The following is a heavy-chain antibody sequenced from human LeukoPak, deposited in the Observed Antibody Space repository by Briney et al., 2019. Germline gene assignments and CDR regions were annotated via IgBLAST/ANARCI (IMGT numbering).Heavy chain of an antibody. CDR2: INTDGSNT. V-gene: IGHV3-74*01. Sequence: RGGSVRLSCAASGFTFSRIWMHWVRQAPGKGLVWVSRINTDGSNTIYADSVKGRFTISRDNAKNTLYLQMNSLRAEDTAVYYCARDQSIAGPTTADYWGQGTLVTVSS. D-gene: IGHD1-26*01. CDR1: GFTFSRIW. CDR3: ARDQSIAGPTTADY. J-gene: IGHJ4*02.